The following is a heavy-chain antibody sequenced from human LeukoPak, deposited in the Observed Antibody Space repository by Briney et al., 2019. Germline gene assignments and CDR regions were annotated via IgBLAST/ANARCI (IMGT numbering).Heavy chain of an antibody. CDR1: GGSVSSYY. D-gene: IGHD6-13*01. J-gene: IGHJ4*02. V-gene: IGHV4-59*02. CDR2: IYYSGST. Sequence: SETLSLTCTVSGGSVSSYYWSWIRQPPGKGLEWIGYIYYSGSTNYNPSLKSRVTISVDTSKNQFSLKLSSVTAADTAVYYCARGGQQLVRGEGYFDYWGQGTLVTVSS. CDR3: ARGGQQLVRGEGYFDY.